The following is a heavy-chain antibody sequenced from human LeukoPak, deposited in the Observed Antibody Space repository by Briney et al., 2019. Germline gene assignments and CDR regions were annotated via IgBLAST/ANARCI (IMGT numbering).Heavy chain of an antibody. CDR2: MNPNSGNT. CDR3: ARLPKYSRPLDY. J-gene: IGHJ4*02. V-gene: IGHV1-8*01. Sequence: ASVKVSCKASVYTFTSYDINWVRQATGQGLEWMGWMNPNSGNTAYAQKFQGRVTMSRDTSISTAYMELSSLRSEDTAVYYCARLPKYSRPLDYWGQGTLATVSS. CDR1: VYTFTSYD. D-gene: IGHD6-6*01.